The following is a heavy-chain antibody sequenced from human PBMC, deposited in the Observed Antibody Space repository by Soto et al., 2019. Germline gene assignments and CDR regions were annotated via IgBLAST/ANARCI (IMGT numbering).Heavy chain of an antibody. CDR1: GFTFSSYG. J-gene: IGHJ4*02. Sequence: QVQLVESGGGVVQPGRSLRLSCAASGFTFSSYGMHWVRQAPGKGLEWVAVIWYDGSNKYYADSVKGRFTISRDNSKNTLDLQMNSLRAEDTAVYYCARAVAGPFDYWGQGTLVTVSS. CDR3: ARAVAGPFDY. V-gene: IGHV3-33*01. CDR2: IWYDGSNK. D-gene: IGHD6-19*01.